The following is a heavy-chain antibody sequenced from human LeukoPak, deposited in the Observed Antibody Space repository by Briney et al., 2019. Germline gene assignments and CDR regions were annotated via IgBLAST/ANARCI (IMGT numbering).Heavy chain of an antibody. D-gene: IGHD5-18*01. CDR1: GYTFTSYD. Sequence: ASVKVSCKASGYTFTSYDINWVRQATGQGLEWMGWISAYNGNTNYAQKLQGRVTMTTDTSTSTAYMELRSLRSDDTAVYYCARPHSDAFDIWGQGTMVTVSS. V-gene: IGHV1-18*01. CDR2: ISAYNGNT. J-gene: IGHJ3*02. CDR3: ARPHSDAFDI.